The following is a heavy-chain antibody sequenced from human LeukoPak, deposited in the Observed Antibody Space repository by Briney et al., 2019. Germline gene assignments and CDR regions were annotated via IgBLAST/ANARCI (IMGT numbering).Heavy chain of an antibody. V-gene: IGHV3-23*01. CDR3: AKGEDTAMVILDY. CDR2: ISGSGGSA. J-gene: IGHJ4*02. Sequence: GGSLRLSCAASGFTFSSYAMTWVRQAPGKGLEWVSAISGSGGSAYYADSVKGRFTISRDNSKNTLYLQMNSLRAEDTAVYYCAKGEDTAMVILDYWGQGTLVTVSS. D-gene: IGHD5-18*01. CDR1: GFTFSSYA.